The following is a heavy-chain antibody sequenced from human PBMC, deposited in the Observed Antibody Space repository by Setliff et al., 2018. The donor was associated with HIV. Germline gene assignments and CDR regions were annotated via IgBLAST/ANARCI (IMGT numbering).Heavy chain of an antibody. D-gene: IGHD3-10*01. CDR3: ATDPTSRAYGSGSFGWLDP. V-gene: IGHV1-3*01. Sequence: ASVQVSCKASGYSFITYVVYWVRQAPGQRLEWMGWINAGNGNTKYSQKFQGRVTITRDTSAKIAYMELSSLTSEDTAVYYCATDPTSRAYGSGSFGWLDPWGQGTLVTVSS. CDR1: GYSFITYV. CDR2: INAGNGNT. J-gene: IGHJ5*02.